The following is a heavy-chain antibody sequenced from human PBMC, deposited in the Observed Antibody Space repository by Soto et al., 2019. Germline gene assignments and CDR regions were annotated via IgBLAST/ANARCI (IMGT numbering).Heavy chain of an antibody. V-gene: IGHV1-69*02. CDR2: IIPILGIA. J-gene: IGHJ4*02. CDR1: GGTFSSYT. Sequence: QVQLVQSGAEVKKPGSSVKVSCKASGGTFSSYTISWVRQAPGQGLEWMGRIIPILGIANYAQKFQGRVTITVDKSTSTAYMELSSLRSEDTAVYYCESGDGYNYRIAYWGQGTLVTVSS. CDR3: ESGDGYNYRIAY. D-gene: IGHD5-12*01.